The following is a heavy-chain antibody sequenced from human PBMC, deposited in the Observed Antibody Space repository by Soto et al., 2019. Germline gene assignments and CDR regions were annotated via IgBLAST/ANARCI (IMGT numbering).Heavy chain of an antibody. Sequence: SETLSLTCTVSGDSIRDGGYYWAWIRQRPGQGLEWMGYIYFTGKANYNPSLENRLTMSVDMSRRQLYLRLTSVTAANTAVYFCAKDPSPQPIPAVTPGWFDPWGQGIAVTVSS. CDR2: IYFTGKA. CDR3: AKDPSPQPIPAVTPGWFDP. CDR1: GDSIRDGGYY. J-gene: IGHJ5*02. V-gene: IGHV4-31*03. D-gene: IGHD4-4*01.